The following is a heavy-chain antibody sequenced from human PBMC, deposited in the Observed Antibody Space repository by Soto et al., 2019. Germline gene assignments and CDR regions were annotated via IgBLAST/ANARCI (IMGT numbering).Heavy chain of an antibody. CDR3: ARDPTGLITMVRGVTGFDP. Sequence: GSLRLSCAASGFTFSSYSMNWVRQAPGKGLEWVSSISSSSSYIYYADSVKGRFTISRDNAKNSLYLQMNSLRAEDTAVYYCARDPTGLITMVRGVTGFDPWGQGTLVTVSS. CDR2: ISSSSSYI. D-gene: IGHD3-10*01. V-gene: IGHV3-21*01. CDR1: GFTFSSYS. J-gene: IGHJ5*02.